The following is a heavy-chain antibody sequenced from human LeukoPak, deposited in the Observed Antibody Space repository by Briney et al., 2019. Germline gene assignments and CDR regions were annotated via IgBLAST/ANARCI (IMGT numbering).Heavy chain of an antibody. Sequence: GGSLRLSCAASGFTFSSFEMNWVRQAPEKGLEWVSYISSSGSTIYYADSVKGRFTISRDNAKNSLNLQMNTLRAEDTAVYYCARELGNSGSYGWGQGTLVTVSS. CDR1: GFTFSSFE. CDR2: ISSSGSTI. J-gene: IGHJ4*02. CDR3: ARELGNSGSYG. V-gene: IGHV3-48*03. D-gene: IGHD1-26*01.